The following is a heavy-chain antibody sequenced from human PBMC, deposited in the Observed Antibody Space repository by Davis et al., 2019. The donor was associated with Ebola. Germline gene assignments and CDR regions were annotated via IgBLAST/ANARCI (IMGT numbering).Heavy chain of an antibody. D-gene: IGHD5-12*01. CDR3: ARGWLRTGLDI. CDR1: GDSVAGGTGG. CDR2: TYYTSKWYN. Sequence: HSQTLSLTCAISGDSVAGGTGGWNWIRQSPSRGLEWLGRTYYTSKWYNHYAPSVKSRTTINADTSKNQFSLQLNSVTPEDTAVYYCARGWLRTGLDIWGQGTMVIVST. V-gene: IGHV6-1*01. J-gene: IGHJ3*02.